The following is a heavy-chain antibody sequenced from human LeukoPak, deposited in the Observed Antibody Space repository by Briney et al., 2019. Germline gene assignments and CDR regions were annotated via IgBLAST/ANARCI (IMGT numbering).Heavy chain of an antibody. V-gene: IGHV1-2*02. CDR1: GYSFTSYY. D-gene: IGHD3-22*01. CDR2: VNPTSGGA. J-gene: IGHJ4*02. Sequence: ASVKVSCKTSGYSFTSYYMHWVRQAPGQGLEWMGWVNPTSGGANYAQKFQGRVTMTRDTSISTAYMELSRLRSDDTAVYYCARVYYYYDSSGILTLYFDYWGQGTLVTVSS. CDR3: ARVYYYYDSSGILTLYFDY.